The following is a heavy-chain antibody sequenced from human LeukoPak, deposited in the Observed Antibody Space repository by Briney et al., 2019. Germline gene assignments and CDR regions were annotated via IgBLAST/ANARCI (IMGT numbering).Heavy chain of an antibody. CDR1: GGSISSYY. CDR2: IYTSGST. J-gene: IGHJ3*02. D-gene: IGHD3-3*01. CDR3: ARVGDTIFGVVAAFAI. V-gene: IGHV4-4*07. Sequence: SETLSLTCTVSGGSISSYYWSWIRQPAGKGLEWIGRIYTSGSTNYNPSLKSRVTMSVDTSKNQLSLKLSSVTAADTAVYYCARVGDTIFGVVAAFAIWGQGTMVTVSS.